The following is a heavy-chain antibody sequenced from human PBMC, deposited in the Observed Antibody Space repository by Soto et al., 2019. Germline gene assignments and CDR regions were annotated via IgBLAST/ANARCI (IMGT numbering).Heavy chain of an antibody. CDR2: ISYDGNNK. CDR3: AEKFVENGPGWYSPGFNY. J-gene: IGHJ4*02. Sequence: QVQLVESGGGVVQPGRSLRLSCIASGFTFSTYAMHWVRQAPGKGLEWVAVISYDGNNKYYADSVKGRFTISRDTSKNALYVEMKSTSAEDKGVYYLAEKFVENGPGWYSPGFNYWGQGNLVTLSA. CDR1: GFTFSTYA. V-gene: IGHV3-30*14. D-gene: IGHD6-19*01.